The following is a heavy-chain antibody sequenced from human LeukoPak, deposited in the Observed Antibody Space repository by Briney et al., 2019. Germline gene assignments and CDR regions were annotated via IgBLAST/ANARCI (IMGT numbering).Heavy chain of an antibody. Sequence: PSETLSLTCAVYGGSFSGYYWSWIRQPPGKGLEWIGETNHSGSTNYNPSLKSRVTISVDTSKNQFSLKLNSVTAADTAVYYCARGNPPFGRYCSSTSCRPYDYWGQGTLVTVSS. D-gene: IGHD2-2*01. CDR1: GGSFSGYY. CDR2: TNHSGST. CDR3: ARGNPPFGRYCSSTSCRPYDY. V-gene: IGHV4-34*01. J-gene: IGHJ4*02.